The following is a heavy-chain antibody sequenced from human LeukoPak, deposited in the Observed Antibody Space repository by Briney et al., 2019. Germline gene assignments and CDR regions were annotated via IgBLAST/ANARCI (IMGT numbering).Heavy chain of an antibody. CDR1: GFTVSSNY. CDR3: AREGVAGEDFDY. V-gene: IGHV3-7*01. J-gene: IGHJ4*02. Sequence: HPGGSLRLSCAASGFTVSSNYMSWVRQAPGKGLEWVANIKQDGSEKYYVDSVKGRFTISRDNAKNSLYLQMNSLRAEDTAVYYCAREGVAGEDFDYWGQGTLVTVSS. CDR2: IKQDGSEK. D-gene: IGHD3-10*01.